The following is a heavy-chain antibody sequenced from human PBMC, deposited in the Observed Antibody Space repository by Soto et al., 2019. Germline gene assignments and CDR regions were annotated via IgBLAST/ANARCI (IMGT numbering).Heavy chain of an antibody. CDR1: GFTFSSYG. J-gene: IGHJ4*02. Sequence: GGSLRLSCAASGFTFSSYGMHWVRQAPGKGLEWVAVISYDGSNKYYADSVKGRFTISRDNSKNTLYLQMNSLRAEDTAVYYCAKVGDFGVVITYFDYWGQGTLVTVSS. D-gene: IGHD3-3*01. CDR2: ISYDGSNK. CDR3: AKVGDFGVVITYFDY. V-gene: IGHV3-30*18.